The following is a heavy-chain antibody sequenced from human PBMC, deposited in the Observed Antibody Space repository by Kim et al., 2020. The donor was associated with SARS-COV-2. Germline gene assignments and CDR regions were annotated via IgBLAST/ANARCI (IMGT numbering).Heavy chain of an antibody. J-gene: IGHJ4*02. V-gene: IGHV3-30*01. Sequence: GSNKYYAHSVKSRLTIATDNSNNALYLQRNSLRAEDTAVYYCATEADFDYWSQGTLVTVSS. CDR2: GSNK. CDR3: ATEADFDY.